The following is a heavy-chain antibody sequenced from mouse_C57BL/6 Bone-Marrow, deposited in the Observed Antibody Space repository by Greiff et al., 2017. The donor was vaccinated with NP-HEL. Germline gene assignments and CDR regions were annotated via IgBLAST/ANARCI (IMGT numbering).Heavy chain of an antibody. CDR3: VRLAKVVGGWFDY. Sequence: EVKLVESGGGLVQPKGSLKLSCAASGFSFNTYAMNWVRQAPGKGLEWVARIRRKSNNYATYHAESVKDRFTISRDDSESILKLQMNNLKTEDTALYYCVRLAKVVGGWFDYWGQGTTLTVSS. CDR2: IRRKSNNYAT. J-gene: IGHJ2*01. D-gene: IGHD1-1*01. CDR1: GFSFNTYA. V-gene: IGHV10-1*01.